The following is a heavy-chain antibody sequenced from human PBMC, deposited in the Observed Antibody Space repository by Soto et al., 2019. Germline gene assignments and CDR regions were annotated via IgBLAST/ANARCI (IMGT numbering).Heavy chain of an antibody. V-gene: IGHV1-8*01. CDR1: GYSFKTSD. Sequence: QEQLVQSGTEVKRPGASVRVSCGALGYSFKTSDINWVRQASGQGLEWMGWMNPNSANTGSAQKCHGGDSTTSQTPIVTPYMALSRLRADETAVYYCARFRGITECDVWGQGNLVTGSS. J-gene: IGHJ4*02. D-gene: IGHD3-16*01. CDR3: ARFRGITECDV. CDR2: MNPNSANT.